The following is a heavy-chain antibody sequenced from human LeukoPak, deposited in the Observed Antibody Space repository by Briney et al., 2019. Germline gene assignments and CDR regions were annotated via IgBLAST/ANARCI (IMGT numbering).Heavy chain of an antibody. V-gene: IGHV4-61*01. J-gene: IGHJ4*02. D-gene: IGHD3-10*01. CDR3: AGAYGDLSR. CDR2: IYYSGST. CDR1: GGSINSSSYH. Sequence: PSETLSLTCTVSGGSINSSSYHWIWIRQPPGKGLEWIGYIYYSGSTNYNPSLKSRVTISVDTSKNQFSLKLNSVTAADTAVYYCAGAYGDLSRWGQGTLVTVSS.